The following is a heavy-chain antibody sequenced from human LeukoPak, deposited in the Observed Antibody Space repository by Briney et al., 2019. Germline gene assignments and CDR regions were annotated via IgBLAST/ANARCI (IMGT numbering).Heavy chain of an antibody. Sequence: SETLSLTCTVSGYSISSGYYWSWIRQPPGKGLEWIGDINHSGGTNYIPSLKSRVTISVDTSKNQFSLKLSSVTAADTAVYYCTREKGLGWFGESPLPYYYYMDVWGKGTTVTVSS. V-gene: IGHV4-38-2*02. J-gene: IGHJ6*03. D-gene: IGHD3-10*01. CDR1: GYSISSGYY. CDR2: INHSGGT. CDR3: TREKGLGWFGESPLPYYYYMDV.